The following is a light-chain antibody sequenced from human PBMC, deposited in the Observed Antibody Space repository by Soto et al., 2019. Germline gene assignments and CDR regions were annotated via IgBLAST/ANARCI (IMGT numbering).Light chain of an antibody. CDR3: QQSYSSLVT. J-gene: IGKJ4*01. CDR2: TSS. CDR1: QTIDTY. V-gene: IGKV1-39*01. Sequence: IEMTQSPASLSASVGDRVTITCRSRQTIDTYLNWFQHKSGRAPKLLIYTSSSVNSGVSSRFRGSGSGTDFTLTINDGQPEDSATYYCQQSYSSLVTFGAGTKVEIK.